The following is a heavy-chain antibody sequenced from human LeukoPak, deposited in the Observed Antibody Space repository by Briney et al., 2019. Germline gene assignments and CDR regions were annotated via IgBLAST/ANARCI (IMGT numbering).Heavy chain of an antibody. V-gene: IGHV3-7*01. CDR2: IKQDGSEK. D-gene: IGHD3-22*01. CDR3: ARDSHYYDSSGLISTKYYYYYMDV. Sequence: GGSLRLSCAASGFTFSTYSMNWVRQAPGKGLEWVANIKQDGSEKYYVDSVKGRFTISRDNAKNSLYLQMNSLRAEDTAVYYCARDSHYYDSSGLISTKYYYYYMDVWGKGTTVTVSS. J-gene: IGHJ6*03. CDR1: GFTFSTYS.